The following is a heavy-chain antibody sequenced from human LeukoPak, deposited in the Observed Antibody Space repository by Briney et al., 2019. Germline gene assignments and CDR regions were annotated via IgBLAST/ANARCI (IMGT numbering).Heavy chain of an antibody. CDR2: IASDGSST. CDR1: GFNFASNW. J-gene: IGHJ4*02. V-gene: IGHV3-74*01. CDR3: ARGRPHGNDY. D-gene: IGHD4-23*01. Sequence: GGSLRLSCAASGFNFASNWMHWVRQAPGKGLVWVSRIASDGSSTTYADSVKGRHSISRDNAKNTLYLQMNSLRVEDTAVYYCARGRPHGNDYWGQGTLVTVSS.